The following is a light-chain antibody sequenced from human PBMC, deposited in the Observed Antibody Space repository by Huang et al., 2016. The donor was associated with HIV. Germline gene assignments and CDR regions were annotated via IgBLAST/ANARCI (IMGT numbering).Light chain of an antibody. Sequence: AIRITQSPSSLSASTGDKVSITCRASPDINTYLAWYQQEPGKPPSLLIYATSTVQSWVPSRFSGSGSGTDFTLTITHLQSEDFATYYCQQYYSFPLTFGQGSQVEV. J-gene: IGKJ1*01. V-gene: IGKV1-8*01. CDR2: ATS. CDR3: QQYYSFPLT. CDR1: PDINTY.